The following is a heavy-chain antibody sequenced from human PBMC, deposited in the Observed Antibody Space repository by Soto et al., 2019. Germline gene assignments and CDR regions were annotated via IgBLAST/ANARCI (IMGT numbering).Heavy chain of an antibody. Sequence: VQLVQSGAEVKKPGASVKVSCKASGYTFTSYAMHWVRQAPGQRLEWMGWINAGNGNTKYSKKFQGRVTITRDTSASTADMELSSLRSEDTAVYYCARDRGHGSGMRYWGQGTLVTVSS. CDR2: INAGNGNT. CDR3: ARDRGHGSGMRY. V-gene: IGHV1-3*01. CDR1: GYTFTSYA. J-gene: IGHJ4*02. D-gene: IGHD3-10*01.